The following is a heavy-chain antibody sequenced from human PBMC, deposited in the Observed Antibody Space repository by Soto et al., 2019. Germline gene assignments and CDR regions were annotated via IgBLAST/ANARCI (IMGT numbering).Heavy chain of an antibody. CDR2: VFPDGST. V-gene: IGHV4-4*02. J-gene: IGHJ5*02. CDR3: ARVLSGNKEWFDP. CDR1: GVSVTAGNL. Sequence: QVHLQESGPGLVKPWGTLSLTCAVSGVSVTAGNLWSWVRQSPGKGLEWIGEVFPDGSTNYNPSLKSRVTISLDKSQNHVSLILTSVTAADTALYYCARVLSGNKEWFDPWGQGTLVTVSS. D-gene: IGHD3-10*01.